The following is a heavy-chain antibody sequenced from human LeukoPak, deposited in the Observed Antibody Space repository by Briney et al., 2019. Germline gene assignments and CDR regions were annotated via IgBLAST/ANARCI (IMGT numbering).Heavy chain of an antibody. CDR2: ISGSGDYT. D-gene: IGHD3-10*02. J-gene: IGHJ6*04. Sequence: PGGSLRLSCAASGFTVSSNYMSWVRQAPGKGLEWVSGISGSGDYTSYADSVKGRFTISRDNAKNSLYLQMNSLRAEDTAVYYCAELGITMIGGVWGKGTTVTISS. CDR1: GFTVSSNY. V-gene: IGHV3-11*06. CDR3: AELGITMIGGV.